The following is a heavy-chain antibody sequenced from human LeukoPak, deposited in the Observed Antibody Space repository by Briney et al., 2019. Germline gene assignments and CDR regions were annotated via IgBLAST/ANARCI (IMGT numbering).Heavy chain of an antibody. V-gene: IGHV4-39*07. Sequence: SQTLSLTCTVSGDSISIRSSYWGWIRQHPGKGREWIGSIYYSGSTYYNPSLKSRVTMSVHTSKNQCSLKLSSVNAADTAVYYCARDYGSGSYGLADWGQGTLVTVSS. CDR1: GDSISIRSSY. CDR2: IYYSGST. D-gene: IGHD3-10*01. CDR3: ARDYGSGSYGLAD. J-gene: IGHJ4*02.